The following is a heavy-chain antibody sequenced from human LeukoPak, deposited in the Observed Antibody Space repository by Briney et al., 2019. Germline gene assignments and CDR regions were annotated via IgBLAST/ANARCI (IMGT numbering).Heavy chain of an antibody. CDR2: IKQDGSEE. J-gene: IGHJ4*02. CDR1: GFTFSSYW. CDR3: ARGAATRTVTRPYDY. D-gene: IGHD4-17*01. V-gene: IGHV3-7*01. Sequence: GGSLRLSCAASGFTFSSYWMSWVRQAPGKGLEWVANIKQDGSEEYYVDSVKGRFTISRDNAKNSLYLQMNSLRAEDTAVYYCARGAATRTVTRPYDYWGQGTLVTVSS.